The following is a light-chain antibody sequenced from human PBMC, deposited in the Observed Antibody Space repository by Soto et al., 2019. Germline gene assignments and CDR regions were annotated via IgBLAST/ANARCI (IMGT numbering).Light chain of an antibody. CDR1: QYINNY. CDR2: AAY. Sequence: DIQMTQSPSSLSTSVGDRVTITCRASQYINNYLNWYQQKPGKAPKLLIFAAYNLQSGVPSRFSGSGSGTNFTLTLSSRQPEDFATYYCQQSYSTPPYTFGQGTKLDMK. CDR3: QQSYSTPPYT. J-gene: IGKJ2*01. V-gene: IGKV1-39*01.